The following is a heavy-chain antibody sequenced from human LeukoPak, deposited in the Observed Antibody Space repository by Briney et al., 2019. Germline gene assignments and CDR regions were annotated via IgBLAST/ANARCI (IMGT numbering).Heavy chain of an antibody. CDR2: ISGSGGST. CDR3: AKVEGKRGSSPYYFDY. V-gene: IGHV3-23*01. CDR1: GFTFSSYA. Sequence: GGSLRLSCAASGFTFSSYAMSWVRQAPGKGLEWVSAISGSGGSTYYADSVKGRFTISRDNSKNTLYLQMNSLRAEDTAVYYCAKVEGKRGSSPYYFDYWGQGTLVTVSS. D-gene: IGHD6-13*01. J-gene: IGHJ4*02.